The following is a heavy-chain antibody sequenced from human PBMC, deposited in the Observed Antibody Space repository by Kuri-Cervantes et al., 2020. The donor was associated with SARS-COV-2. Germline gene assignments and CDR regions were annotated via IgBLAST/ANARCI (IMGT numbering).Heavy chain of an antibody. V-gene: IGHV3-30*07. CDR1: GFTFSSYA. D-gene: IGHD3-16*01. CDR3: AGSRTGLWIDF. CDR2: ISYDGSNK. Sequence: GESLKISCAASGFTFSSYAMHWVRQAPGKGLEWVAVISYDGSNKYYADSVKGRFTISRDNAKNSLYLQMNSLRAEDTAVYSCAGSRTGLWIDFWGQGTLVTVSS. J-gene: IGHJ4*02.